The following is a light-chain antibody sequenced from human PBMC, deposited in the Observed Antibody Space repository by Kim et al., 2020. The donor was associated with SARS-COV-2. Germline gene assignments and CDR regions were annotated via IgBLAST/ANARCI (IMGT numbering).Light chain of an antibody. J-gene: IGKJ1*01. CDR1: QSVTSY. V-gene: IGKV3-11*01. Sequence: EIVLTQSPATLSLSPGERATLSCRASQSVTSYLAWYQQKPGQAPRLLIYDASNRATGIPARFSGSGSGTDFTLTISSLEPEDVAVSYCQQRYNMPPSWTFGQGTKVDIK. CDR2: DAS. CDR3: QQRYNMPPSWT.